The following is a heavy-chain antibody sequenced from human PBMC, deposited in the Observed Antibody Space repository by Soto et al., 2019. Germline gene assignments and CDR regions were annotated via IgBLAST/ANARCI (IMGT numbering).Heavy chain of an antibody. CDR1: GFTFSSYA. CDR2: ISYDGSNK. Sequence: QVQLVESGGGVVQPGRSLRLSCAASGFTFSSYAMHWVRQAPGKGLEWVAVISYDGSNKYYADSVKGRFTISRDNSKNTLYLQMNGLRAEDTAVYYCARASIAVAGTLSFPWPLDYWGQGTLVTVSS. J-gene: IGHJ4*02. D-gene: IGHD6-19*01. V-gene: IGHV3-30-3*01. CDR3: ARASIAVAGTLSFPWPLDY.